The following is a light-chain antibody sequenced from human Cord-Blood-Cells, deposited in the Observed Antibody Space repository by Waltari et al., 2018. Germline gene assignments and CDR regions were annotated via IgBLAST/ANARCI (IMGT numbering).Light chain of an antibody. CDR1: SSDVGSYNL. CDR3: CSYAGSVV. Sequence: QSALTQPASVSGSPGQSIPIPCTGPSSDVGSYNLVSWYQQHPGKAPKLMIYEGSKRPSGVSNRFSGSKSGNTASLTISGLQAEDEADYYCCSYAGSVVFGGGTKLTVL. J-gene: IGLJ2*01. CDR2: EGS. V-gene: IGLV2-23*01.